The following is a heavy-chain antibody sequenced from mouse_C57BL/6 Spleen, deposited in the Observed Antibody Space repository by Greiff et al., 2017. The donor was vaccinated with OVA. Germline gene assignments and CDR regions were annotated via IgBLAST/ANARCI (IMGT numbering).Heavy chain of an antibody. CDR2: ISYSGST. CDR1: GYSITSGYD. CDR3: ARDGYYPYYAMDY. V-gene: IGHV3-1*01. Sequence: EVTLQESGPGMVKPSPSLSLTCTVTGYSITSGYDWHWIRHFPGNKLEWMGYISYSGSTNYNPYLKSRISITHDTSKNHFFLKLNSVTTEDTATYDCARDGYYPYYAMDYWGQGTSVTVSS. J-gene: IGHJ4*01. D-gene: IGHD2-3*01.